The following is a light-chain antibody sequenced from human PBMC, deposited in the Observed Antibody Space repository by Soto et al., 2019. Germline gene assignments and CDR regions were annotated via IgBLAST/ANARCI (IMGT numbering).Light chain of an antibody. J-gene: IGKJ1*01. V-gene: IGKV3-15*01. CDR2: GAS. CDR1: QSVTKN. Sequence: EVVLTQSPGTLSLSPGERATLSCRASQSVTKNYLTWYQQQPGQAPRLLISGASTRATGIPARFSGSGSGTEFTLTISSLQSEDFAVYYCQQYNNWPTFGQGTKVDIK. CDR3: QQYNNWPT.